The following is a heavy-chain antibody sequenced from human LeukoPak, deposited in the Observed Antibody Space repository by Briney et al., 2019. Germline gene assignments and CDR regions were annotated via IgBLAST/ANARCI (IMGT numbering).Heavy chain of an antibody. D-gene: IGHD4-17*01. CDR2: IIPIFGTA. V-gene: IGHV1-69*13. Sequence: SVKVSCKASGGTFGSYAISWVRQAPGQGLEWMGGIIPIFGTANYAQKFQGRVTITADESTSTAYMELSSLRSEDTAVYYCARVMGDYTRRWFDPWGQGTLVTVSS. J-gene: IGHJ5*02. CDR1: GGTFGSYA. CDR3: ARVMGDYTRRWFDP.